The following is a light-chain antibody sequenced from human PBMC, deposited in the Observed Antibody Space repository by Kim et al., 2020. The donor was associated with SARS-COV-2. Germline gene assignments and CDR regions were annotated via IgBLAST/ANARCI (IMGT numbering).Light chain of an antibody. V-gene: IGKV3-11*01. J-gene: IGKJ2*01. Sequence: LSPGEDATLSCRAGQGVSSNLAWYQQKPGQAPRLLIYDASNRATGIPARFSGSGSGTDFTLTISSLEPEDFAVYYCQQRSNWPPYTFGQGTKLEI. CDR1: QGVSSN. CDR3: QQRSNWPPYT. CDR2: DAS.